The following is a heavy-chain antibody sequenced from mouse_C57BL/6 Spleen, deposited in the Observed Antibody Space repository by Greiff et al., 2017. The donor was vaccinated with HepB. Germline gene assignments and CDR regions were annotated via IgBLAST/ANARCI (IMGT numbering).Heavy chain of an antibody. CDR3: ARSRYYGSSYKAMDY. CDR1: GYTFTDYY. CDR2: INPNNGGT. V-gene: IGHV1-26*01. D-gene: IGHD1-1*01. J-gene: IGHJ4*01. Sequence: EVQLQQSGPELVKPGASVKISCKASGYTFTDYYMNWVKQSHGKSLEWIGDINPNNGGTSYNQKFKGKATLTVDKSSSTAYMELRSLTSEDSAVYYCARSRYYGSSYKAMDYWGQGTSVTVSS.